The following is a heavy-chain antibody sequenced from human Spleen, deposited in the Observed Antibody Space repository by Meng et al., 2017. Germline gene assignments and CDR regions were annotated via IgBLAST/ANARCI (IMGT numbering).Heavy chain of an antibody. J-gene: IGHJ4*02. CDR2: INGDGSIT. Sequence: GESLKISCAASGFTFSDYWMLWVRQAPGKGLVWVSRINGDGSITGYADSVKGRFTISRDNAKNTLYLHMNSLGVEDTAIYYCARESSGWYFDYWGQGTLVTVSS. CDR1: GFTFSDYW. D-gene: IGHD6-19*01. CDR3: ARESSGWYFDY. V-gene: IGHV3-74*01.